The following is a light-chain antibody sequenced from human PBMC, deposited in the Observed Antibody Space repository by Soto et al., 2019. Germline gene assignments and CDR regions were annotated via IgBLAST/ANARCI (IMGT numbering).Light chain of an antibody. J-gene: IGKJ4*01. CDR1: QSVTSSY. CDR2: TPS. CDR3: QQYGSSPRLT. Sequence: EIVLTQSPGTLSLSPGERATLSCRASQSVTSSYLAWYQQKPGQAPRLLIYTPSNRATDIPDRFSGSGSGTDFTLTISRVEPEDFAVYYCQQYGSSPRLTFGGGTKVEMK. V-gene: IGKV3-20*01.